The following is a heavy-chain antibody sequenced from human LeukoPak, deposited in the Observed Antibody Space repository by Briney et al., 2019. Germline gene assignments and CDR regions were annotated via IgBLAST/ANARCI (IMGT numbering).Heavy chain of an antibody. CDR3: ARVSISGYSSYYFDY. CDR2: ISAYNGNT. D-gene: IGHD3-22*01. J-gene: IGHJ4*02. Sequence: GASVKVSCKASGYTFTSYGISWVRQAPGQGLEWMGWISAYNGNTNYAQKLQGRVTMTTDTSTSTAYMELRSLRSDDTAVYYCARVSISGYSSYYFDYWGRGTLVTVFS. V-gene: IGHV1-18*01. CDR1: GYTFTSYG.